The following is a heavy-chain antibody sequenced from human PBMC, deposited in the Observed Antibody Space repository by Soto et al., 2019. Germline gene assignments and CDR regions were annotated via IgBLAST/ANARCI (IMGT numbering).Heavy chain of an antibody. CDR1: GFTFSSYD. CDR3: ARGDVLDY. CDR2: IGATGDT. D-gene: IGHD3-16*01. V-gene: IGHV3-13*01. J-gene: IGHJ4*02. Sequence: EVQLVESGGGLVQPGGSLRLSCAASGFTFSSYDMHWVRQVTGKGLEWVSAIGATGDTFYPGSVKGRFTISRENAKNSLYIQMNSLRAGDTAVYYCARGDVLDYWGQGTLVIVSS.